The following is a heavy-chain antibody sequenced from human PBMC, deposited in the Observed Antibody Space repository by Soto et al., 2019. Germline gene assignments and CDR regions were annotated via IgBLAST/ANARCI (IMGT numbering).Heavy chain of an antibody. CDR2: ISYDGSNK. V-gene: IGHV3-30-3*01. CDR3: ARDRAYSSIWYYYYYGMDV. CDR1: GFTFSSYA. J-gene: IGHJ6*02. Sequence: GGSLRLSCAASGFTFSSYAMHWVRQAPGKGLEWVAVISYDGSNKYYADSVKGRFTISRDNSKNTLYLQMNSLRAEDTAVYYCARDRAYSSIWYYYYYGMDVWGQGTTVTVSS. D-gene: IGHD6-13*01.